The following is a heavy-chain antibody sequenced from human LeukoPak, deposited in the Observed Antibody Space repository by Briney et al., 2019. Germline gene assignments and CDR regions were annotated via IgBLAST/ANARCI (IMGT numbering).Heavy chain of an antibody. CDR1: DGSSGYY. D-gene: IGHD2-2*01. Sequence: PSETLSLTCAVYDGSSGYYWSWIRQPPGKGLEWIGEIHPSGITSFNPSLKSRVSISADTSKNQFSLKLTSVTAADTALYYCSRGRDQSKTGDYWGQGTLVTVSS. J-gene: IGHJ4*02. CDR2: IHPSGIT. V-gene: IGHV4-34*01. CDR3: SRGRDQSKTGDY.